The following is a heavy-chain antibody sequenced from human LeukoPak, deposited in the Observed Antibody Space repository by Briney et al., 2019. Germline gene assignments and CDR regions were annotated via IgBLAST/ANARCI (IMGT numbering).Heavy chain of an antibody. J-gene: IGHJ4*02. CDR1: GGTFSSYA. CDR3: ARSSPGGWYNFDY. CDR2: IIPIFGTA. V-gene: IGHV1-69*13. Sequence: ASVNVSCKASGGTFSSYAISWVRQAPGQGLEWMGGIIPIFGTANYAQKFQGRVTITADESTSTAYMELSSLRSEDTAVYYCARSSPGGWYNFDYWGQGTLVTVSS. D-gene: IGHD6-19*01.